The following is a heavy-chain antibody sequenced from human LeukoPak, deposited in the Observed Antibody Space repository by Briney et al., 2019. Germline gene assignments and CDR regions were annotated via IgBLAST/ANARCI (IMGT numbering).Heavy chain of an antibody. Sequence: GGSLRFSGAASEFTFSNSEMNWFRQAPGKGLEWVSYIDSSSSTIYYADPVKGRFTISRDNPKNSLPLQMNSLRAADTGVYYCTRVSFWKSGYRYGAGNIDVWGKGTTVTVSS. V-gene: IGHV3-48*03. D-gene: IGHD5-18*01. J-gene: IGHJ6*04. CDR2: IDSSSSTI. CDR3: TRVSFWKSGYRYGAGNIDV. CDR1: EFTFSNSE.